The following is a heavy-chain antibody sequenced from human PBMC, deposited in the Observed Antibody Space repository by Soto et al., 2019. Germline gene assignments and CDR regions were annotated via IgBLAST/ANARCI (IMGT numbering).Heavy chain of an antibody. V-gene: IGHV1-58*02. CDR2: IVVGSGNT. CDR1: GFTFTSSA. Sequence: SVKVSCKASGFTFTSSAMQWVRQARGQRLEWIGWIVVGSGNTNYAQKFQERVTITRDMSTSTAYMELSSLRSEDTAVYYCAAEGYSNDDDHYYYYYMDVWGKGTTLTVSS. D-gene: IGHD4-4*01. J-gene: IGHJ6*03. CDR3: AAEGYSNDDDHYYYYYMDV.